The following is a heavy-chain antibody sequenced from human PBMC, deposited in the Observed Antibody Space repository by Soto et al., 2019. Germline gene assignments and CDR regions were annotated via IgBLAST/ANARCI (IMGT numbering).Heavy chain of an antibody. CDR2: IFYSGST. CDR3: ARENVSICGVIVE. V-gene: IGHV4-61*01. CDR1: GGSISSGSYY. J-gene: IGHJ4*02. Sequence: SETLSLTCTVSGGSISSGSYYWSWIRQPPGKGLEWIGYIFYSGSTNYDPSLKSRVTISLDTSKNQFSLKLSSVTAADTAIYYCARENVSICGVIVEWGQGTLVTVSS. D-gene: IGHD3-3*01.